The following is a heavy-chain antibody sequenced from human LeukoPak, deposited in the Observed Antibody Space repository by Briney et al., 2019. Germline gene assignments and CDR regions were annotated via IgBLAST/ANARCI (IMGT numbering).Heavy chain of an antibody. V-gene: IGHV4-28*01. CDR1: GYSISSNNW. J-gene: IGHJ4*02. D-gene: IGHD3-22*01. Sequence: PSETLSLTCAVSGYSISSNNWWAWIRQPPGKGLEWIGYIYYSGSTYYNPYNPSLESRVTISVDTSKNQFSLKLSSVTAADTAVYYCARYYDSSGYWSTPHFDYWGQGTLVTVSS. CDR3: ARYYDSSGYWSTPHFDY. CDR2: IYYSGST.